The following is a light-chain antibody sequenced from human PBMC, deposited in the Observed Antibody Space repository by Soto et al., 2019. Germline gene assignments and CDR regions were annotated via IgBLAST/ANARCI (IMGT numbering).Light chain of an antibody. V-gene: IGKV1-5*03. CDR3: QQYNSSST. CDR1: QSISSW. Sequence: DIQMTQSPSTLSASVGDRVTITCRASQSISSWLAWYQQKPGKAPKLLIYKASSLESGVPSRFSGSGSGTEFTLTIRSLQPDDFATYYCQQYNSSSTFGQGTKVEIK. CDR2: KAS. J-gene: IGKJ1*01.